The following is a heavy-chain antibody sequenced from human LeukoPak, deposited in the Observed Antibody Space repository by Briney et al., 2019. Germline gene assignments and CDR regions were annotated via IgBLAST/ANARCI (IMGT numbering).Heavy chain of an antibody. Sequence: ASVKVSCKVSGYTLTELSMHWVRQAPGKGLEWMGGFDPEDGETIYAQKFQGRVTMTEGTSTDTAYMELSSLRSEDTAVYYCATAGYYYDSSGYYYVWGQGTLVTVSS. D-gene: IGHD3-22*01. CDR2: FDPEDGET. CDR3: ATAGYYYDSSGYYYV. J-gene: IGHJ4*02. CDR1: GYTLTELS. V-gene: IGHV1-24*01.